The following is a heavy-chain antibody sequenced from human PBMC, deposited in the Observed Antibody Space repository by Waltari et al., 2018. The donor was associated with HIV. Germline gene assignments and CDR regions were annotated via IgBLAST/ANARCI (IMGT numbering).Heavy chain of an antibody. J-gene: IGHJ4*02. D-gene: IGHD3-10*01. CDR1: GFTYSRFW. CDR3: ARGGFYGSGSKVN. V-gene: IGHV3-7*04. Sequence: EVQLVESGGGLVQPGGSLRLSCAASGFTYSRFWLRWVRRAPGKGLEGVANIKQDGSEKYYVDSVNGRFTISRDNAENSLYLQMNSLRAEDTAVYYCARGGFYGSGSKVNWGQGTLVTVSS. CDR2: IKQDGSEK.